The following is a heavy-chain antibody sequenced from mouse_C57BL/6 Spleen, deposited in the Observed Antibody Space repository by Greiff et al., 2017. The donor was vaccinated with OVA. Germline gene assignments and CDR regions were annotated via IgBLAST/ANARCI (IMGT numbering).Heavy chain of an antibody. D-gene: IGHD1-1*01. Sequence: EVQGVESGEGLVKPGGSLKLSCAASGFTFSSYAMSWVRQTPEKRLEWVAYISSGGDYIYYADTVQGRFTISRDNARNTLYLQMSSLKSEDTAMYYCTREGFTTVVATDYYAMDDWGQGTSVTVSS. CDR1: GFTFSSYA. V-gene: IGHV5-9-1*02. J-gene: IGHJ4*01. CDR3: TREGFTTVVATDYYAMDD. CDR2: ISSGGDYI.